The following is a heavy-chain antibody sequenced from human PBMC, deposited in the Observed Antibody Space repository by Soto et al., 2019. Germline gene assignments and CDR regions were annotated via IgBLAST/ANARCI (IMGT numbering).Heavy chain of an antibody. CDR1: GFTFSSYA. CDR3: AKQVAGTTLYFDY. D-gene: IGHD1-7*01. CDR2: ISGSGGST. Sequence: GASLRLSCAASGFTFSSYAMSWVRQAPGKGLEWVSAISGSGGSTYYADSVKGRFTISRDNSKNTLYLQMNSLRAEDTAVYYCAKQVAGTTLYFDYWGQGTLVTVSS. J-gene: IGHJ4*02. V-gene: IGHV3-23*01.